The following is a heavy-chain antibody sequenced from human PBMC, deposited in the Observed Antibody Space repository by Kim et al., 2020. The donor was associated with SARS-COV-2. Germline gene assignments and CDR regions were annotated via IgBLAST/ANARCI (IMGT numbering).Heavy chain of an antibody. J-gene: IGHJ4*02. V-gene: IGHV3-9*01. Sequence: GGSLRLSCAASGFTFDDYAMHWVRQAPGKGLEWVSGISWNSGSIGYADSVKGRFTISRDNAKNSLYLQMNSLRAEDTALYYCAKGVSPTAGTPCNYWGQG. CDR2: ISWNSGSI. D-gene: IGHD6-13*01. CDR1: GFTFDDYA. CDR3: AKGVSPTAGTPCNY.